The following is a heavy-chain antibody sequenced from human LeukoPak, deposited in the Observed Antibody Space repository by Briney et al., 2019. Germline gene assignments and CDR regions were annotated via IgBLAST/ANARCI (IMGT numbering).Heavy chain of an antibody. CDR3: ARFWGSYRYTYYYDY. CDR2: IYHSGST. D-gene: IGHD3-16*02. V-gene: IGHV4-30-2*01. J-gene: IGHJ4*02. CDR1: GGSISSGGYS. Sequence: PSQTLSLTCAVSGGSISSGGYSWSWIRQPPGKGLEWIGYIYHSGSTYYNPSLKSRVTISVDRSKNQFSLKLSSVTAADTAVYYCARFWGSYRYTYYYDYWGQGTLVTVSS.